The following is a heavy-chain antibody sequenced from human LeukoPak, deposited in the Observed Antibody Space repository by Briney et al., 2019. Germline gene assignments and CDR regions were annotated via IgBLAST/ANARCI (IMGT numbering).Heavy chain of an antibody. J-gene: IGHJ4*02. CDR3: ARPLPYDSSGYYFNY. V-gene: IGHV5-51*01. CDR2: IYPGDSDT. D-gene: IGHD3-22*01. CDR1: GNSFTRFW. Sequence: GESLKISCKGSGNSFTRFWIGWVRQMPGKGLEWMAIIYPGDSDTRYSPSFQGQVTISADKSISTAYLQWSSLKASDTAMYYCARPLPYDSSGYYFNYWGQGTLVTVSS.